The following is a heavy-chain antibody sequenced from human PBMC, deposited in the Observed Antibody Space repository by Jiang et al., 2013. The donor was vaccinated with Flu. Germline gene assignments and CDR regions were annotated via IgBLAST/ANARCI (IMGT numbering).Heavy chain of an antibody. CDR3: ARAGYCNGGSCPFSFFDY. V-gene: IGHV5-51*01. CDR2: IYPGDSDT. D-gene: IGHD2-15*01. CDR1: GYTFTSYW. J-gene: IGHJ4*02. Sequence: GAEVKKPGESLKISCKGSGYTFTSYWIGWVRQMPGKGLEWMGIIYPGDSDTRYSPSFQGQVTISADKSISTAYLQWSSLKASDTAMYYCARAGYCNGGSCPFSFFDYWGQGTLVTVSS.